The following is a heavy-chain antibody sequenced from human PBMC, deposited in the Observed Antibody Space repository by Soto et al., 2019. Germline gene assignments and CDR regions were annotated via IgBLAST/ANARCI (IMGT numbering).Heavy chain of an antibody. J-gene: IGHJ4*02. CDR2: ISAHNGNK. Sequence: TSVKVSCKASGYTFTSYGISWVRQAPGQGLEWMGWISAHNGNKKYAQKLQGRVTMTTDTSTSTAYMELRSLRSDDTAVYYCAREPNYFDYWGQGTLVTVSS. CDR3: AREPNYFDY. V-gene: IGHV1-18*01. CDR1: GYTFTSYG.